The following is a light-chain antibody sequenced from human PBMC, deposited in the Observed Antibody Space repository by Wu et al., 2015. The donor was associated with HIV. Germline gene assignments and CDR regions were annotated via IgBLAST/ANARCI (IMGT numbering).Light chain of an antibody. CDR1: QSVSTN. CDR2: GAS. J-gene: IGKJ4*01. V-gene: IGKV3-20*01. Sequence: IVLTQSPVTLPVSPGERATLSCRASQSVSTNLAWYQQKPGQAPRLLIYGASSRATGIPDRFSGSGSGTDFTLTISRLEPEDFAVYYCQLYGTSPQVTFGGGTKVEIK. CDR3: QLYGTSPQVT.